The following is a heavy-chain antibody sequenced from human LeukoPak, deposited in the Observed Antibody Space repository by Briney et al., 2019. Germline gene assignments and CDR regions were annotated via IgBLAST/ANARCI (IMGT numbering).Heavy chain of an antibody. CDR3: ARDPRTGSPDYFDY. CDR1: GFTFNNYP. Sequence: GGSLRLSCATSGFTFNNYPMHWVRQAPGKGLEWVAVIGYDGRFKFHLDSVKGRFTISRDDSKNTLYLQMNSLRPEDTAVYYCARDPRTGSPDYFDYWGQGTLVTVST. V-gene: IGHV3-30*04. D-gene: IGHD3-10*01. J-gene: IGHJ4*02. CDR2: IGYDGRFK.